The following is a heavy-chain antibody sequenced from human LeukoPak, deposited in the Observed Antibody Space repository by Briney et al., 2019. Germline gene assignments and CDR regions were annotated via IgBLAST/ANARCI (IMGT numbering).Heavy chain of an antibody. Sequence: SETLSLTCTVSGGSISAYYWNWIRQPPGKGLEWIGRIYTSESTNYNPSLKSRVTMSIDTSKNQFSLKLSSVTAADTAVYYCASGYDDSSDYHSFDYWGQGTLVTVSS. CDR3: ASGYDDSSDYHSFDY. J-gene: IGHJ4*02. D-gene: IGHD3-22*01. CDR2: IYTSEST. CDR1: GGSISAYY. V-gene: IGHV4-4*07.